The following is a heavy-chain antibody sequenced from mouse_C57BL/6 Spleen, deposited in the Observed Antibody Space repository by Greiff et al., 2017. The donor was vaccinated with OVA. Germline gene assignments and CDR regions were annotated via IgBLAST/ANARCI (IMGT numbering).Heavy chain of an antibody. CDR3: ARRGGDGYYGNWYFDV. CDR1: GFTFSDYG. D-gene: IGHD2-3*01. J-gene: IGHJ1*03. V-gene: IGHV5-17*01. Sequence: EVQGVESGGGLVKPGGSLKLSCAASGFTFSDYGMHWVRQAPEKGLEWVAYISSGSSTIYYADTVKGRFTISRDNAKNTLFLQMTSLRSEDTAMYYCARRGGDGYYGNWYFDVWGTGTTVTVSS. CDR2: ISSGSSTI.